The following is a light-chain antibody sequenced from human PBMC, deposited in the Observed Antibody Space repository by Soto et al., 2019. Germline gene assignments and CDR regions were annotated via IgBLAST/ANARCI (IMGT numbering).Light chain of an antibody. Sequence: QSVLTQPASVSGSPGQSITISCTGTSSDVGLYDYVSWYQQHPGKAPQLMIYAVSNRPSGVSNRFSASKSGNTASLFISGLQAEDEADYYCSSYAGNYVYVFGSGTKVTVL. CDR2: AVS. CDR1: SSDVGLYDY. J-gene: IGLJ1*01. CDR3: SSYAGNYVYV. V-gene: IGLV2-14*01.